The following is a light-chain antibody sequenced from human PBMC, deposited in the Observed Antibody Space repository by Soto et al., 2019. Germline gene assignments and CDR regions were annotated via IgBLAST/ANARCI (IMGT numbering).Light chain of an antibody. J-gene: IGKJ4*01. V-gene: IGKV1-5*03. Sequence: DIQMTQSPSTLSASVGDRVTITCRASQSISSSLAWYQQKPGKAPKLLIYKASSLESGVPSRFSGSGSGTEFTLTISSLQPDDFATYYCQQYNSYPLTFGGGNKADIK. CDR3: QQYNSYPLT. CDR2: KAS. CDR1: QSISSS.